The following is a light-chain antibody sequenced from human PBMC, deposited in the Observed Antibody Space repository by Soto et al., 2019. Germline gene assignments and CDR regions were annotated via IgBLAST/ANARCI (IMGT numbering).Light chain of an antibody. Sequence: QSALTQPPSVSGAPGQRVTISCTGSRSNIGAGYYVHWYQQLPGTAPKLLIYGNSNRPSGVPDRFSGSMSGTSASLAITGLQAEDEADYYCQSYDRSRSAYVFATGTKVTVL. J-gene: IGLJ1*01. V-gene: IGLV1-40*01. CDR2: GNS. CDR3: QSYDRSRSAYV. CDR1: RSNIGAGYY.